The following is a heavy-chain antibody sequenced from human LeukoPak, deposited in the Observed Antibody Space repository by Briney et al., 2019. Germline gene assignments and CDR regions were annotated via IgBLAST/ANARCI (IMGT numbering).Heavy chain of an antibody. D-gene: IGHD1-26*01. V-gene: IGHV3-53*01. J-gene: IGHJ3*02. Sequence: PGGSLRLSCAASGFTVKDNFMSWVRQAPGKGLEWVSVLYSGGATYYADSVKGRFTISRDNSKNTLYLQMNSLRAEDTAVYYCAKYEWELAWGAFDIWGQGTMVTVSS. CDR3: AKYEWELAWGAFDI. CDR2: LYSGGAT. CDR1: GFTVKDNF.